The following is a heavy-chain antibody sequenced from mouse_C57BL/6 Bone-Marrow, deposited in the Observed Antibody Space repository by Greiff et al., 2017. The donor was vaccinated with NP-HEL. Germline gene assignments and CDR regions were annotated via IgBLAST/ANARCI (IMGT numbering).Heavy chain of an antibody. D-gene: IGHD1-1*01. Sequence: EVKLVESGEGLVKPGGSLKLSCAASGFTFSSYAMSWVRQTPEKRLEWVAYISSGGDYIYYADPVTGRFTISRDNARNTLYLQMSSLKSEDTAMYYCTREGTTVVATSYWYFDVWGTGTTVTVSS. V-gene: IGHV5-9-1*02. CDR3: TREGTTVVATSYWYFDV. CDR2: ISSGGDYI. J-gene: IGHJ1*03. CDR1: GFTFSSYA.